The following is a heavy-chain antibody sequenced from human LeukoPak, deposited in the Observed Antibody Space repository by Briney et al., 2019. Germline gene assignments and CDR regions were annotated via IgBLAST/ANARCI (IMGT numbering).Heavy chain of an antibody. CDR3: AKDSVAAKYYFDY. CDR2: IRYDGSNK. D-gene: IGHD2-15*01. Sequence: GGSLRLSCAASGFTFSSYGMHWVRQAPGKGLGWVAFIRYDGSNKYYADSVKGRFTISRDNSKNTLYLQMNSLRAEDTAVYYCAKDSVAAKYYFDYWGQGTLVTVSS. V-gene: IGHV3-30*02. CDR1: GFTFSSYG. J-gene: IGHJ4*02.